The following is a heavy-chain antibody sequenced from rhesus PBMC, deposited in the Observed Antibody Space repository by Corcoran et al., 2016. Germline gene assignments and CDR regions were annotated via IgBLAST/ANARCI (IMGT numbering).Heavy chain of an antibody. CDR2: ITYNGST. V-gene: IGHV4-122*02. J-gene: IGHJ4*01. CDR3: ARDWGY. D-gene: IGHD3-34*01. CDR1: GGSISDSYR. Sequence: VQLQESGPGVVKPSETLSLTCAVSGGSISDSYRWSWIRQPPGKGLEWIGYITYNGSTSYNPSLKSRVTISRDTSKNQFSLKLSSVTAADTAVYSCARDWGYWGQGVLVTVSS.